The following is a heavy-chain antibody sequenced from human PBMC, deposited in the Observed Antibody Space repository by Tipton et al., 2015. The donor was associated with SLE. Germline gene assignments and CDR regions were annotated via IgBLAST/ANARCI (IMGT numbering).Heavy chain of an antibody. CDR2: INHSGST. Sequence: TLSLTCAVYGGSFSGYYWSWIRQPPGKGLEWIGEINHSGSTNYNPSLKSRVTISVDTSKNRFSLKLSSVTAADTAVYYCARHDMEQWYAFDIWGQGTMVTVSS. J-gene: IGHJ3*02. D-gene: IGHD6-19*01. V-gene: IGHV4-34*01. CDR1: GGSFSGYY. CDR3: ARHDMEQWYAFDI.